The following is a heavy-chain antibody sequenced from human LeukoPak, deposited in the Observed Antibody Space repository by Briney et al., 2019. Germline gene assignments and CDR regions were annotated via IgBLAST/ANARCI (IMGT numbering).Heavy chain of an antibody. D-gene: IGHD6-19*01. CDR3: AKTPSSGQFDY. CDR2: ISYDGSNK. J-gene: IGHJ4*02. Sequence: GGSLRLSCAASGFTFSSYAMHWVRQAPGKGLEWVAVISYDGSNKYYADSVKGRFTISRDNSKNTLYLQMNSLRAEDTAVYYCAKTPSSGQFDYWGQGTLVTVSS. V-gene: IGHV3-30-3*02. CDR1: GFTFSSYA.